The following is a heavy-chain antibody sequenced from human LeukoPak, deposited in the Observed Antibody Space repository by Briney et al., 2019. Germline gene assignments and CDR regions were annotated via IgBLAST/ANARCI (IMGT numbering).Heavy chain of an antibody. CDR1: RFTFSSYA. V-gene: IGHV3-23*01. Sequence: PGGSLRLSCAASRFTFSSYAMSWVRQAPGKGLEWVSGISGSGGSTYYADSVKGRFTISRDNSKNTLYLQMNSLRAEDTAVYYCAKDPVGILAVAGFDYWGQGTLVTVSS. D-gene: IGHD6-19*01. CDR2: ISGSGGST. CDR3: AKDPVGILAVAGFDY. J-gene: IGHJ4*02.